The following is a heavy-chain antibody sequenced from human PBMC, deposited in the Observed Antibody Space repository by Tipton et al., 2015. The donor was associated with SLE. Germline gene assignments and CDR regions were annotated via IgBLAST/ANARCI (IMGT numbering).Heavy chain of an antibody. Sequence: TLSLTCAVYGGSFSGNYWNWIRQPPGKGLEWIGEINHSGSTNYNPSLKSRVTISVDTSKNQFSLKLSSVTAADTAVYYCASGGEMATLEHVTLDYWGQGTLVTVSS. CDR1: GGSFSGNY. J-gene: IGHJ4*02. CDR2: INHSGST. V-gene: IGHV4-34*01. D-gene: IGHD5-24*01. CDR3: ASGGEMATLEHVTLDY.